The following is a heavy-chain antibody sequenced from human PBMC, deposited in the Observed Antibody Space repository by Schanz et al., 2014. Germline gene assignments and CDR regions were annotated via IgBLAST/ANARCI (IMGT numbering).Heavy chain of an antibody. V-gene: IGHV3-15*01. CDR1: GFTFSTTW. CDR2: IKSKVDGGTT. D-gene: IGHD4-17*01. Sequence: EVQLVESGGGLIKPGGSLRLSCLASGFTFSTTWMNWVRQAPGKGLEWVARIKSKVDGGTTDNAAPVQGRFTISRDDSKNTLHLQMNSLKTEDTAVYYCATDLTAVDYDAIGLWGQGTMVTVSS. J-gene: IGHJ3*01. CDR3: ATDLTAVDYDAIGL.